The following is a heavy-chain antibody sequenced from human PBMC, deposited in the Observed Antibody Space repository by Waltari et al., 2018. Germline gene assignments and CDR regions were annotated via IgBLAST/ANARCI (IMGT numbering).Heavy chain of an antibody. CDR2: INHSGST. D-gene: IGHD5-12*01. J-gene: IGHJ5*02. Sequence: QVQLQQWGAGLLKPSETLSLTCAVYGGSFSGYYWSWIRQTQGKGLEWIGEINHSGSTNYNPSLKSRFTISVDTSKNQFSLKLSSVTAADTAVYYCARGIQESNVDIVATPAGFDPWGQGTLVTVSS. CDR1: GGSFSGYY. V-gene: IGHV4-34*01. CDR3: ARGIQESNVDIVATPAGFDP.